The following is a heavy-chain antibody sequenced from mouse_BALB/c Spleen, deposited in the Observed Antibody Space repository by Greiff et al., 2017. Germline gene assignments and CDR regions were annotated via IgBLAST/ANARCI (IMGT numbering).Heavy chain of an antibody. CDR1: GYAFTNYL. Sequence: VQLQQSGAELVRPGTSVKVSCKASGYAFTNYLIEWVKQRPGQGLEWIGVINPGSGGTNYNEKFKGKATLTADKSSSTAYMQLSSLTSDDSAVYFCARVERFAYWGQGTLVTVSA. CDR2: INPGSGGT. CDR3: ARVERFAY. V-gene: IGHV1-54*01. J-gene: IGHJ3*01.